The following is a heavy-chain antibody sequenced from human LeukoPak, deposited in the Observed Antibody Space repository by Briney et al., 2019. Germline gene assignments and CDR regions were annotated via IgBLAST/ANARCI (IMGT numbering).Heavy chain of an antibody. V-gene: IGHV3-72*01. CDR1: GFIFSDHY. Sequence: GGSLRLSCAASGFIFSDHYIDWVRQAPGKGLEWVGRSRNKANSYTTEYAASVKGRFTISRDDSKNSLYLQMNSLKTEDTAVYYCAPGGDCCSSSSCPSWGQGTIVTVSS. D-gene: IGHD2-2*01. J-gene: IGHJ3*01. CDR2: SRNKANSYTT. CDR3: APGGDCCSSSSCPS.